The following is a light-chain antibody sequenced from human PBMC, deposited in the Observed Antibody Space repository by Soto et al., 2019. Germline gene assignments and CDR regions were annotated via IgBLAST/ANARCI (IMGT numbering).Light chain of an antibody. CDR1: QGISSW. J-gene: IGKJ4*01. Sequence: DIQMTQSPSSVSASVGDRVTITCRASQGISSWLAWYQQKPGRAPKLLIYSASSLQSGAQSRFTGSGSGTDFTLTITGLQPDDVATYYCQQGNSFPLSFGGGTKVEIK. CDR2: SAS. V-gene: IGKV1-12*01. CDR3: QQGNSFPLS.